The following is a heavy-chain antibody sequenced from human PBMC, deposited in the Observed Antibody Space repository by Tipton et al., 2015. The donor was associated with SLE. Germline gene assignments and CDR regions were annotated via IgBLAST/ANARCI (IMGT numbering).Heavy chain of an antibody. CDR2: INAGNGNT. D-gene: IGHD6-13*01. J-gene: IGHJ3*02. CDR1: GYTFTSYA. V-gene: IGHV1-3*01. CDR3: AREGIAAAGTRAFDI. Sequence: QLVQSGPEVKKPGASVKVSCKASGYTFTSYAMHWVRQDPGQRLEWMGWINAGNGNTKYSQKFQGRVTITRDTSASTAYMELSSLRSEDTAVYYCAREGIAAAGTRAFDIWGQGTMVTVSS.